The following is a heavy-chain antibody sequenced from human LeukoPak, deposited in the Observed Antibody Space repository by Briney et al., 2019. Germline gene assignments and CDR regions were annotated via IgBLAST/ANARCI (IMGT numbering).Heavy chain of an antibody. CDR1: GYTFTSYG. D-gene: IGHD3-16*01. CDR2: ISAYNGNT. J-gene: IGHJ3*01. CDR3: AGHSRDYDYVWGSYWAFDV. V-gene: IGHV1-18*01. Sequence: ASVKVSCKASGYTFTSYGITLVRQAPGQGLEWMEWISAYNGNTNSAQKLQGRVTMTTDTSTSTAYMELRSLRSDDTAVYYCAGHSRDYDYVWGSYWAFDVWGQGTMVTVSS.